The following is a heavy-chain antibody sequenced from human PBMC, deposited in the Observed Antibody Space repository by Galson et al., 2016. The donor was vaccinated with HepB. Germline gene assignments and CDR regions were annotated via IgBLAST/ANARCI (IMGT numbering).Heavy chain of an antibody. Sequence: SLRLSCAASGFTFSDYYMNWIRQAPGKGLEWVSYISSSGSTIYYADSVKGRFTISRDNAKNSLYLLMNSLRAEDTAVYYCARVRCSSGCKLPFYWGQGTLVTVSS. CDR1: GFTFSDYY. D-gene: IGHD6-19*01. V-gene: IGHV3-11*04. J-gene: IGHJ4*02. CDR3: ARVRCSSGCKLPFY. CDR2: ISSSGSTI.